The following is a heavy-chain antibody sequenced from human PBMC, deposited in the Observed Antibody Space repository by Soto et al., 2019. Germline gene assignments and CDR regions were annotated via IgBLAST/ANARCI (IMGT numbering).Heavy chain of an antibody. CDR2: ISSSSSYI. Sequence: GGSLRLSCAASGFTFSSYSMNWVRQAPGKGLEWVSSISSSSSYIYYADSVKGRFTISRDNAKNSLYLQMNSLRAEDTAVYYCARDLPGGFGELFPVDYWGQGTLVTVSS. CDR3: ARDLPGGFGELFPVDY. V-gene: IGHV3-21*01. J-gene: IGHJ4*02. CDR1: GFTFSSYS. D-gene: IGHD3-10*01.